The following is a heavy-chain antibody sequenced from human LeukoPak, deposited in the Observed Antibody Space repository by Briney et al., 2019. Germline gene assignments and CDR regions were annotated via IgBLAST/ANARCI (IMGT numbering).Heavy chain of an antibody. V-gene: IGHV4-30-2*01. CDR2: IYHSGST. J-gene: IGHJ4*02. D-gene: IGHD7-27*01. CDR1: GGSISSGGYY. Sequence: SQTLSLTCTVSGGSISSGGYYWSWIRQPPGKGLEWIGYIYHSGSTYYNPSLESRVTISVDRSKNQFSLKLSSVTAADTAVYYRARETGIGIDYWGQGTLVTVSS. CDR3: ARETGIGIDY.